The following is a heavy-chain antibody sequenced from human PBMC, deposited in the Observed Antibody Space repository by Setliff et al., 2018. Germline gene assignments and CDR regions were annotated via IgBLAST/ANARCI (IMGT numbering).Heavy chain of an antibody. CDR1: GYTFRSYG. Sequence: ASVKVSCKASGYTFRSYGINWVRQAPGQGLEWMGGTIPMFGSTTYAQKFQGRVTIITDESTTTSYMELSSLGSEDTAVYYCVREGVDTRSSTDYRYYKDVWGKGTTVTVSS. V-gene: IGHV1-69*05. CDR3: VREGVDTRSSTDYRYYKDV. CDR2: TIPMFGST. J-gene: IGHJ6*03. D-gene: IGHD5-18*01.